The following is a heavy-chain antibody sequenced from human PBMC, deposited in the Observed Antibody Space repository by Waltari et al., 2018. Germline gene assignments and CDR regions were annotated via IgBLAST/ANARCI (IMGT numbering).Heavy chain of an antibody. Sequence: QVQLVQSGAEVKKPGASVTVSCRASGSTLPSYAIHWVRQAPGQRLEWMGWINAGNGNTKYSQEFQGRVTITRDTSASTAYMELSSLRSEDMAVYYCARVTGANWFDPWGQGTLVTVSS. J-gene: IGHJ5*02. V-gene: IGHV1-3*03. CDR1: GSTLPSYA. D-gene: IGHD4-4*01. CDR3: ARVTGANWFDP. CDR2: INAGNGNT.